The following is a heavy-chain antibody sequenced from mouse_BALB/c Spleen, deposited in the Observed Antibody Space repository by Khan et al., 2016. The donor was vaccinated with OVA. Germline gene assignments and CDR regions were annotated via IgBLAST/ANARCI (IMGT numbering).Heavy chain of an antibody. D-gene: IGHD3-1*01. CDR3: ARGGSSVTAWFAY. V-gene: IGHV3-6*02. CDR2: IRYDGSN. CDR1: GYSITSGYY. Sequence: EVQLQESGPGLVKPSQSLSLTCSVTGYSITSGYYWNWIRQFPGNKLEWMGYIRYDGSNNYNPSLKNRISITRDTSKKQFFLKLNSVTTEDPATYDCARGGSSVTAWFAYWGQGTLVTVSA. J-gene: IGHJ3*01.